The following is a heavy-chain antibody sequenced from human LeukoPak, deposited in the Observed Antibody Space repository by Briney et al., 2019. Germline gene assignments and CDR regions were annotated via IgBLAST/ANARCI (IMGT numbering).Heavy chain of an antibody. D-gene: IGHD4-23*01. V-gene: IGHV4-34*01. CDR1: GGSFSGYY. CDR2: INHSGST. Sequence: SETLSLTCAVYGGSFSGYYWSWIRQPPGKGLEWIGEINHSGSTNYNPSLKSRVTISVDTSKNQFSLKLSSVTAADTAVYYCARRFMVDTVVTPFKAAPFDYWGQGTLVTVSS. CDR3: ARRFMVDTVVTPFKAAPFDY. J-gene: IGHJ4*02.